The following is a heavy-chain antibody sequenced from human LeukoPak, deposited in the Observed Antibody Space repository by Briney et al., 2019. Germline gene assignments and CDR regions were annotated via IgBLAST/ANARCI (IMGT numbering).Heavy chain of an antibody. Sequence: ASVKVSCKASGYTFTSYYMHWVRQAPGQGLEWMGIINPSGGSTSYAQKFQGRVTMTRDTSTSTVYMELSSPRSEDTAVYYCARSNEAYGMDVWGQGTTVTVSS. CDR3: ARSNEAYGMDV. D-gene: IGHD1-1*01. J-gene: IGHJ6*02. V-gene: IGHV1-46*01. CDR1: GYTFTSYY. CDR2: INPSGGST.